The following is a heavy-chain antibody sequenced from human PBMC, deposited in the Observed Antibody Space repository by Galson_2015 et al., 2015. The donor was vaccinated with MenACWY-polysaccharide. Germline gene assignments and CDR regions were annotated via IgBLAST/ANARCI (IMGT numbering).Heavy chain of an antibody. Sequence: SLRLSCAASGFTVSNNYMSWVRQAPGKGLEWVSVIYSDSGTYYADSVKGRFTISRDNSKNTLYLQMNSLRADDTAVYYCARSGSGWFDYWGQGTLVTVSS. CDR2: IYSDSGT. J-gene: IGHJ4*02. CDR1: GFTVSNNY. CDR3: ARSGSGWFDY. D-gene: IGHD6-19*01. V-gene: IGHV3-53*01.